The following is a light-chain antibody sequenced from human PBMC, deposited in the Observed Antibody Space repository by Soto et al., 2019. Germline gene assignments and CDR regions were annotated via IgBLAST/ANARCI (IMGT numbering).Light chain of an antibody. CDR2: EDN. CDR3: QSYDSSSLWV. J-gene: IGLJ3*02. CDR1: SGSIASNY. Sequence: NFMLTQPHSVSESPGKTVTISCTRSSGSIASNYVQWYQQRPGSPPTTVIYEDNQRPSGVPDRFSGSTDSSSNSASLTISGLKTEDEADYYCQSYDSSSLWVFGGGTKVTVL. V-gene: IGLV6-57*01.